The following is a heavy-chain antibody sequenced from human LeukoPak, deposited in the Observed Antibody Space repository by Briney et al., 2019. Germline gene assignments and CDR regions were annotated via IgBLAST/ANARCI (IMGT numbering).Heavy chain of an antibody. Sequence: GASVKVSCKASGGTFSSYAISWVRQAPGLGLEWVGWINPNSGGTIYAQRFQDRVTMTRDTSISTVYMELSRLRSDDTAVYYCARVASTTRRHDAFHIWGQGTMVTVSS. CDR3: ARVASTTRRHDAFHI. V-gene: IGHV1-2*02. CDR2: INPNSGGT. D-gene: IGHD1-1*01. CDR1: GGTFSSYA. J-gene: IGHJ3*02.